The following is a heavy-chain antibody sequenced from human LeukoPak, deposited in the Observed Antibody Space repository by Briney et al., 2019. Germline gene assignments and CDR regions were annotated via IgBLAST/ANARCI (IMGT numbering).Heavy chain of an antibody. CDR3: ARDRRWELLRASAFDI. J-gene: IGHJ3*02. V-gene: IGHV1-46*01. Sequence: ASVKVSCKASGYTFTHYYIHWVRQAPGQGLEWMGIINPSGGNTDYAQKFQGRVTMTRDTSTSTVHMELSSLRSEDTAVYYCARDRRWELLRASAFDIWGQGTMVTVSS. CDR2: INPSGGNT. CDR1: GYTFTHYY. D-gene: IGHD1-26*01.